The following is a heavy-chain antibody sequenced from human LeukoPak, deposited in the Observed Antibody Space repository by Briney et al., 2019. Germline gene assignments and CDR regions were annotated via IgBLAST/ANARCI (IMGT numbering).Heavy chain of an antibody. D-gene: IGHD6-19*01. CDR2: VSYSGTT. J-gene: IGHJ4*02. V-gene: IGHV4-59*08. Sequence: SETLSLTCTVSGGSINSYYWSWIRQPPGKGLEWIGYVSYSGTTKYNPSLENRVAISVDTSKNQFSLKLSSVTAADTAVYYCVRHGGFSSPAAVWGQGTPVTVSS. CDR3: VRHGGFSSPAAV. CDR1: GGSINSYY.